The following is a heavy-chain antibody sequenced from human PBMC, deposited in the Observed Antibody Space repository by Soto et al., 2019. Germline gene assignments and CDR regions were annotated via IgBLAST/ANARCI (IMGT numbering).Heavy chain of an antibody. J-gene: IGHJ5*02. D-gene: IGHD3-10*01. CDR2: IYYGGIT. V-gene: IGHV4-31*03. Sequence: SETLSLTCSVPGGSITSGGSYWNWVRQHPGKGLEWIGYIYYGGITYYNPSLKSRITISVDTSKNQFSLKLSSATAADTAMYYWARGIWVRRIIGFNWFAPWGQGPRVT. CDR1: GGSITSGGSY. CDR3: ARGIWVRRIIGFNWFAP.